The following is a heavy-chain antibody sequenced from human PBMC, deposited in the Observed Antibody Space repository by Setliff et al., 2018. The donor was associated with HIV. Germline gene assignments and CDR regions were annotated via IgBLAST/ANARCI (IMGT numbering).Heavy chain of an antibody. CDR1: GGSISSHY. V-gene: IGHV4-4*08. CDR2: SYTSGST. D-gene: IGHD3-16*01. J-gene: IGHJ6*03. Sequence: SETLSLTCTVSGGSISSHYWSWIRQPPGKGLEWIGYSYTSGSTNYNPSLKSRVTISVDTSKNQFSLKLSLVTAADTAVYYCARVLWGAQSRYMDVWGKGTTVTVSS. CDR3: ARVLWGAQSRYMDV.